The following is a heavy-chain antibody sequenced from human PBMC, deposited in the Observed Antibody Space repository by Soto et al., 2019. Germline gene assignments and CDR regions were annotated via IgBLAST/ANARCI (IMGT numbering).Heavy chain of an antibody. CDR2: IKQDGSEK. V-gene: IGHV3-7*01. J-gene: IGHJ4*02. CDR1: GFAFSGYW. D-gene: IGHD4-17*01. Sequence: EVQLVESGGDLVQPGGSLRLSCAASGFAFSGYWMNWVRQAPGKGLEGVANIKQDGSEKYYLDSVKGRFTISRDNAKNSLYMQMIILIVEDTAVYYCARATRVDAYWGQGTLVTVSS. CDR3: ARATRVDAY.